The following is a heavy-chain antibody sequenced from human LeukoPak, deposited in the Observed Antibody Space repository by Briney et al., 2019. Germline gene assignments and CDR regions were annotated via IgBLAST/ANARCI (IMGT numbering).Heavy chain of an antibody. CDR3: ARVKGGYPFDY. V-gene: IGHV3-7*01. CDR2: IKQEGSEK. J-gene: IGHJ4*02. CDR1: GFTFGSYW. D-gene: IGHD3-22*01. Sequence: PGGSLRLSCAASGFTFGSYWMSWVRQAPGKGLEWVANIKQEGSEKYYVDSVKGRFTISRDNAKNSLYLQMNSLRAEDTAVYYCARVKGGYPFDYWGQGTLVTVSS.